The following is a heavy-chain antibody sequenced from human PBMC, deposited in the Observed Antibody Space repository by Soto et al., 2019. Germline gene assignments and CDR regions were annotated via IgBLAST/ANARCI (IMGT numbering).Heavy chain of an antibody. D-gene: IGHD3-10*01. CDR3: AKGSDTSIADAFEI. CDR1: GFTFSTSS. Sequence: EVHVLESGGDLVQHGGSLRLNCSVSGFTFSTSSMNWVRQAPGKALEWVSSISGSGDITYYADSVKSRFTTSRDNCNSTVYLQMNRLRVEDTAVYHCAKGSDTSIADAFEILGQGTMVTISS. CDR2: ISGSGDIT. J-gene: IGHJ3*02. V-gene: IGHV3-23*01.